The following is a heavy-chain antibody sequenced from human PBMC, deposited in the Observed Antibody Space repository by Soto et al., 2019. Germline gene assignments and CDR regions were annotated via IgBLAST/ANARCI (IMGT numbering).Heavy chain of an antibody. J-gene: IGHJ4*02. D-gene: IGHD1-26*01. CDR1: GFTFSSYG. CDR3: ARDRWGGATYLIEY. CDR2: IWYDGSNK. Sequence: PGGSLRLSCAASGFTFSSYGMHWVRQAPGKGLEWVAVIWYDGSNKYYADSVKGRFTISRDNSKNTLYLQMNSLRAEDTAVYYCARDRWGGATYLIEYLGPGTLVTVSS. V-gene: IGHV3-33*01.